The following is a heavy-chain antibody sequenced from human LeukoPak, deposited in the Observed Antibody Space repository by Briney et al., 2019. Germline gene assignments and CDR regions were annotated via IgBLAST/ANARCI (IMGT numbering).Heavy chain of an antibody. Sequence: SETLSLTCAAYGGSFSGYYWSWIRQPPGKGLEWIGEINHSGSTNYNPSLKSRVTISVDTSKNQFSLKLSSVTAADTAVYYCARDRDSSSWYRDAFDIWGQGTMVTVSS. CDR2: INHSGST. D-gene: IGHD6-13*01. CDR1: GGSFSGYY. V-gene: IGHV4-34*01. J-gene: IGHJ3*02. CDR3: ARDRDSSSWYRDAFDI.